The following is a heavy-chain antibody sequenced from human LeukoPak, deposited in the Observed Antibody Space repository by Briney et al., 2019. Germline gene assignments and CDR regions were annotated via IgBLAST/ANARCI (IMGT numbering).Heavy chain of an antibody. CDR3: AKGGGPYHLPTDY. D-gene: IGHD2-2*01. J-gene: IGHJ4*02. Sequence: PGGSLRLSCAASGFTFSSYAMNWLRQAPGKGLEWVSAITSAGNTYYADSVKGRFTISRDSSKNTLYLQMNSLRSEDTAVYYCAKGGGPYHLPTDYWGQGTLVTVSS. V-gene: IGHV3-23*01. CDR1: GFTFSSYA. CDR2: ITSAGNT.